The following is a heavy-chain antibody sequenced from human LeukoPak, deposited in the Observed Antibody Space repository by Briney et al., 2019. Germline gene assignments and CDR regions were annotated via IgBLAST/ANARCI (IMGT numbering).Heavy chain of an antibody. V-gene: IGHV4-30-4*08. J-gene: IGHJ3*02. CDR2: IYYSGST. D-gene: IGHD3-10*01. Sequence: SETLSLTCTVSVGSISSGDYYWSWIRQPPGKGLEWIGYIYYSGSTYYNPSLKSRVTISVDTSKNQFSLKLSSVTAADTAVYYCARDYVYSTYYYGSGSRPDAFDIWGQGTMVTVSS. CDR1: VGSISSGDYY. CDR3: ARDYVYSTYYYGSGSRPDAFDI.